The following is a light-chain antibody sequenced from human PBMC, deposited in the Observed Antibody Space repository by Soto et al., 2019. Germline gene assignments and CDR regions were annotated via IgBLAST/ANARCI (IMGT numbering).Light chain of an antibody. CDR1: QSLRSGD. CDR2: CAS. Sequence: PWQRATLACRASQSLRSGDLACHQHIPGQAPALVICCASSSATGIPDGFSGSGSGTDFNLPLRSLQSEDFAVYYCQPYNKWPLTFGGGKGGYQ. V-gene: IGKV3D-15*01. CDR3: QPYNKWPLT. J-gene: IGKJ4*01.